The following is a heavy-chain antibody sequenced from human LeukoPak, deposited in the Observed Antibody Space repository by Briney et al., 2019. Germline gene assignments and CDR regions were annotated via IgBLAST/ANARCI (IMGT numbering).Heavy chain of an antibody. CDR2: IYYSGST. Sequence: SETLSLTCTVSGGSISSSSYYWGWIRQPPGKGLEWIGSIYYSGSTYYNPSLKSRVTISVDTSKNQFSLKLSSVTAADTAVYYCARSHSSGYYFDLWGRGTLVTVSS. D-gene: IGHD3-22*01. CDR1: GGSISSSSYY. V-gene: IGHV4-39*07. CDR3: ARSHSSGYYFDL. J-gene: IGHJ2*01.